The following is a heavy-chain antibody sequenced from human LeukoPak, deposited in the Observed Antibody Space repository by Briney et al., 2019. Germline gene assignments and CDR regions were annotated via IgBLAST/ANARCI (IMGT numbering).Heavy chain of an antibody. CDR1: GFTFSSYG. J-gene: IGHJ5*02. D-gene: IGHD3-9*01. CDR3: AKGRYFDDSWFDP. V-gene: IGHV3-30*02. CDR2: IRYDGSNK. Sequence: GGSLRLSCAASGFTFSSYGMHWVRQAPGKGLEWVAFIRYDGSNKYYADSVKGRFTISRDNSKNTLYLQMNSLRAEDTAVYHCAKGRYFDDSWFDPWGQGTLVTVSS.